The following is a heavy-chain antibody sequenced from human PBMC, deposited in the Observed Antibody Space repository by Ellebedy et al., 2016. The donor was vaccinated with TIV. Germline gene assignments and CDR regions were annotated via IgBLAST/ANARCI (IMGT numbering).Heavy chain of an antibody. CDR2: INSDGTTT. V-gene: IGHV3-74*03. CDR1: RFTFSNHW. CDR3: ARDQASRGVIIY. D-gene: IGHD3-10*01. J-gene: IGHJ4*02. Sequence: GESLKISCAASRFTFSNHWMHWVRQVPGKGLVWVSRINSDGTTTTYADSVKGRFTISRDNDKNTLFLQMNSLRAEDTAVYYCARDQASRGVIIYWGQGTLVTVSS.